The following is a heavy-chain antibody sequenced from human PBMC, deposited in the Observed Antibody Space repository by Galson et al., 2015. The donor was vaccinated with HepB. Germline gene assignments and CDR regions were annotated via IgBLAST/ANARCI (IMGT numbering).Heavy chain of an antibody. CDR3: ARDPFDYGDYYFDY. V-gene: IGHV3-21*01. J-gene: IGHJ4*02. D-gene: IGHD4-17*01. CDR1: GFTFSSYS. CDR2: ISSSSSYI. Sequence: SLRLSCAASGFTFSSYSMNWVRQAPGKGLEWVSSISSSSSYIYYADSVKGRFTISRDNAKNSLYLQMNSLRAEDTAVYYCARDPFDYGDYYFDYWGQGTLVTVSS.